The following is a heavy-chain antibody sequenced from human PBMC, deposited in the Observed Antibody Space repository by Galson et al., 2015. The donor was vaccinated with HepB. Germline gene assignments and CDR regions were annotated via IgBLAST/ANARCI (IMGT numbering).Heavy chain of an antibody. CDR1: GFTFSSYG. Sequence: LRLSCAASGFTFSSYGMHWVRQAPGKGLEWVAFIRYDGSNKYYADSVKGRFTISRDNSKNTLYLQMNSLRAEDTAVYYCAKSADGSWYFGYYFDYWGQGTLVTVSS. D-gene: IGHD6-13*01. CDR2: IRYDGSNK. J-gene: IGHJ4*02. CDR3: AKSADGSWYFGYYFDY. V-gene: IGHV3-30*02.